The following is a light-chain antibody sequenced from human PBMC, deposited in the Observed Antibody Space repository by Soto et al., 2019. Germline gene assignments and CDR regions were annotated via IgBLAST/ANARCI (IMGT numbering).Light chain of an antibody. V-gene: IGKV3-15*01. CDR2: GAS. J-gene: IGKJ5*01. Sequence: EIVMTQSPATLSVSPGERATLYCRASQSVSSNLAWYQQKPGQAPRLLTYGASTRATGVPARFSGSGSGTEFTLTISSLQSEDLAVYYCQHYDHWPITFGQGTRLEIK. CDR1: QSVSSN. CDR3: QHYDHWPIT.